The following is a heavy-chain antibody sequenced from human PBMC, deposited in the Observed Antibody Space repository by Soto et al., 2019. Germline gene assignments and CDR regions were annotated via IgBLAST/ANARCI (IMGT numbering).Heavy chain of an antibody. J-gene: IGHJ4*02. CDR1: GFTFSSYA. CDR2: ISGSGGST. Sequence: VQLLESGGGLVQPGGSLRLSCAASGFTFSSYAMSWVRQAPGKGLEWVSAISGSGGSTYYADSVKGRFTISRDNSKNTLYLQMNSLRAEDTAVYYCAKPTFTIFGVVIIFPFDYWGQGTLVTVSS. CDR3: AKPTFTIFGVVIIFPFDY. V-gene: IGHV3-23*01. D-gene: IGHD3-3*01.